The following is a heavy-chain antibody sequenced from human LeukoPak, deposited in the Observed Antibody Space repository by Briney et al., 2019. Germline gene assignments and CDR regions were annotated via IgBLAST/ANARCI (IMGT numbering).Heavy chain of an antibody. V-gene: IGHV3-23*01. J-gene: IGHJ4*02. CDR2: ISTSGGTT. CDR1: GFTFISYA. CDR3: AKPPYSSSWAIDH. D-gene: IGHD6-13*01. Sequence: GGSLRLSCAASGFTFISYAMSWVRQAPGKGLEWVSAISTSGGTTYYADSVKVRFTISIDNSKNTLYLQMNSLRAEDTALYYCAKPPYSSSWAIDHWGQGTLVTVSS.